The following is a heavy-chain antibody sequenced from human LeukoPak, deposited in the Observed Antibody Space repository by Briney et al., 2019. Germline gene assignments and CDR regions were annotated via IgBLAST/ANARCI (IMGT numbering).Heavy chain of an antibody. D-gene: IGHD3-10*01. CDR2: FDPEDGET. V-gene: IGHV1-24*01. CDR3: ATAFRYYYGSGTSKFDP. Sequence: GASVKVSCKVSGYTLTELSMHWVRQAPGEGLEWMGGFDPEDGETIYAQKFQGRVTMTEDTSTDTAYMELSSLRSEDTAVYYCATAFRYYYGSGTSKFDPWGQGTLVTVSS. CDR1: GYTLTELS. J-gene: IGHJ5*02.